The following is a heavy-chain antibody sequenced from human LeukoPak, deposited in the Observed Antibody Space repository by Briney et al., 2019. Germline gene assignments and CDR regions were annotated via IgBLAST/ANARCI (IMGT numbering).Heavy chain of an antibody. CDR2: IKSGGDT. J-gene: IGHJ6*03. CDR1: GFSVSNNY. D-gene: IGHD3-3*01. Sequence: GGPLRLSCAASGFSVSNNYMSWIRQAPGKGLEWVSLIKSGGDTKYADSVKGRFTISRDSSKNTLYLQMNNLRAEDTAVYFCARDAIYGYYYYMDVRGKGTTVTVSS. CDR3: ARDAIYGYYYYMDV. V-gene: IGHV3-53*01.